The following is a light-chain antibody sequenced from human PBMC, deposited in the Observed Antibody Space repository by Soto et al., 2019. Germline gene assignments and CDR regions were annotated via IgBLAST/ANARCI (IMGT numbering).Light chain of an antibody. CDR1: SSDVGAYNF. CDR3: SSYATSRTHVA. V-gene: IGLV2-14*01. Sequence: QSALTQPASVSGSPGQSITISWSGTSSDVGAYNFVSWYQHHPGKAPKLIIHDVSSRPSGVSNRFSASKSGNTASLTISGLQAEDEADYYCSSYATSRTHVAFGGGTKLTVL. J-gene: IGLJ2*01. CDR2: DVS.